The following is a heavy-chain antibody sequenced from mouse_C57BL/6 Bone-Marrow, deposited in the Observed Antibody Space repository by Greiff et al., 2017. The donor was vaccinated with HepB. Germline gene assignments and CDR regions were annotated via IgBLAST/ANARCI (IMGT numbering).Heavy chain of an antibody. Sequence: QVQLKQSGAELVRPGSSVKLSCKASGYTFTSYWMHWVKQRPIQGLEWIGNIDPSDSETHYNQKFKDKATLTVDKSSSTAYMQLSSLTSEDSAVYYCARGGIYYGYDGTEFAYWGQGTLVTVSA. CDR1: GYTFTSYW. CDR2: IDPSDSET. V-gene: IGHV1-52*01. CDR3: ARGGIYYGYDGTEFAY. J-gene: IGHJ3*01. D-gene: IGHD2-2*01.